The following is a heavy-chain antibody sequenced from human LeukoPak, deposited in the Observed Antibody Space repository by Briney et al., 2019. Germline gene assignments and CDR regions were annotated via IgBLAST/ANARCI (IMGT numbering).Heavy chain of an antibody. V-gene: IGHV4-59*01. CDR3: AALRLGELSPIDY. D-gene: IGHD3-16*02. CDR1: GGSISSYY. J-gene: IGHJ4*02. Sequence: SETLSLTCTVSGGSISSYYWSWIRQPPGKGLEWIGYIYYSGSTNYKPSLKSRVTISVDTSKNQFSLKLSSVTAADTAVYYCAALRLGELSPIDYWGQGTLVTVSS. CDR2: IYYSGST.